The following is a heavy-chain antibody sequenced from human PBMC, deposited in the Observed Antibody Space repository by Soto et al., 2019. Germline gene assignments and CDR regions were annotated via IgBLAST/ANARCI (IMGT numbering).Heavy chain of an antibody. Sequence: GASVKVSCKASGYTFTGYYMHWVRQAPGQGLEWMGWINPNSGGTNYAQKFQGWVTMTRDTSISTAYMELGRLRSDDTAVYYCAYSSSPPGSYGMDVWGQGTTVTVSS. CDR2: INPNSGGT. J-gene: IGHJ6*02. D-gene: IGHD6-6*01. V-gene: IGHV1-2*04. CDR1: GYTFTGYY. CDR3: AYSSSPPGSYGMDV.